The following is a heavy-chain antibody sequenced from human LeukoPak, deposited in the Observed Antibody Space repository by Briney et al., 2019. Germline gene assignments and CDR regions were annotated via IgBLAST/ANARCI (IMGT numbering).Heavy chain of an antibody. J-gene: IGHJ3*01. D-gene: IGHD3-22*01. V-gene: IGHV3-48*02. CDR1: GFTFSSFS. Sequence: GSLRLSCAASGFTFSSFSMNWVRQAPGKGLEWVSYFSTSSGTISYADSVKGRFTISRDDAKNSLYLQMNSLRDEDTAVYYCARDASGYYYDSSGYYSDAFDVWGQGTMVTVSS. CDR3: ARDASGYYYDSSGYYSDAFDV. CDR2: FSTSSGTI.